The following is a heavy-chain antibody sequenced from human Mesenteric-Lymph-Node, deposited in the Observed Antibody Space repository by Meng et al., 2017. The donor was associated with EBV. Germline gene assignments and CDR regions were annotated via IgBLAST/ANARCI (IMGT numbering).Heavy chain of an antibody. Sequence: SGPLRVNPSPPPSLTCTVPCGFIGSANYCSWIPQPPGHVLESIRYIYYSGNTYYNPSLESRVTISIDTSKSHVSLKLTSVTAVDTSVYYCARVTYSGSRYPSVFDYWGQGTLVTVSS. J-gene: IGHJ4*02. CDR3: ARVTYSGSRYPSVFDY. D-gene: IGHD6-13*01. CDR2: IYYSGNT. CDR1: CGFIGSANY. V-gene: IGHV4-30-4*01.